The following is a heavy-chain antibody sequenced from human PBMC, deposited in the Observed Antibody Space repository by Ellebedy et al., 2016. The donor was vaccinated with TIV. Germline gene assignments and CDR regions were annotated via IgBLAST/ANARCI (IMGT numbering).Heavy chain of an antibody. V-gene: IGHV3-21*01. CDR2: ISSNSGNK. Sequence: GESLKISCEASRFTFSSYNMNWVRQAPGKGLEWVSSISSNSGNKYCADSVEGRFTISRDNARNSLYLQMNSLRAEDTAVYYCARDLHFAFDYWGRGTLVTVSS. CDR3: ARDLHFAFDY. CDR1: RFTFSSYN. J-gene: IGHJ4*02.